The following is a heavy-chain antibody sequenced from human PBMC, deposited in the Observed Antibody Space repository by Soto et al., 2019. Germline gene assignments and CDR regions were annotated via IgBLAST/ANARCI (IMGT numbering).Heavy chain of an antibody. CDR1: GFTFSTYA. CDR3: ARTMLAVGDAFDI. CDR2: ISYDGSYK. D-gene: IGHD3-10*02. J-gene: IGHJ3*02. V-gene: IGHV3-30*04. Sequence: QVQLLESGGGVVQPGGSLRLSCAASGFTFSTYAMHWVRQAPGKDLEWVAVISYDGSYKDNADSVKGRFTVSRDNSNNTLYLHMNSLRTEDTAVYSCARTMLAVGDAFDIWGQGTLVTVSS.